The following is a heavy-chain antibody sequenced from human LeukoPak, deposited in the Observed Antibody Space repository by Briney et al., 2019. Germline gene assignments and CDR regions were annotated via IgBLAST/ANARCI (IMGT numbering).Heavy chain of an antibody. CDR3: ARIYGSGSEIDY. D-gene: IGHD3-10*01. J-gene: IGHJ4*02. Sequence: PGGSLRLSCAASGFTFSRYAMSWVRQAPGKGLEWVSVIYSGGSTYYADSVKGRFTISRDNSKNTLYLQMNSLRAEDTAVYYCARIYGSGSEIDYWGQGTLVTVSS. CDR2: IYSGGST. CDR1: GFTFSRYA. V-gene: IGHV3-53*01.